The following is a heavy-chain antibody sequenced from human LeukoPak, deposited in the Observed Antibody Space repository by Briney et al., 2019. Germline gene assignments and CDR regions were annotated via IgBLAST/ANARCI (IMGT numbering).Heavy chain of an antibody. CDR2: INPSGGST. CDR1: GYTFTSYY. CDR3: ASFYDSSGYYVY. D-gene: IGHD3-22*01. Sequence: ASVKVSCKASGYTFTSYYMHWVRQAPGQGLEWMGIINPSGGSTSYAQKFQGRVTMTRDKSTSTAYMELSSLRSEDTAVYYCASFYDSSGYYVYWGQGTLVTVSS. V-gene: IGHV1-46*01. J-gene: IGHJ4*02.